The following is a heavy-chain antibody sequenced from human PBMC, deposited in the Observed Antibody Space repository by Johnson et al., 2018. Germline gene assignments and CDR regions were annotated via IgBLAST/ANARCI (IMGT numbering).Heavy chain of an antibody. CDR2: LYHSGST. Sequence: QVQLQESGPGLVKPSGTLSLTCAVSGGSISSSNWWSWVRQPPGKGLEWIGELYHSGSTNYNPSLTSRVTISVDKSKNQFSLKLSPRTAADTAVYYCASLKEWELISACDIWGQGTMVTVSS. V-gene: IGHV4-4*02. CDR1: GGSISSSNW. D-gene: IGHD1-26*01. CDR3: ASLKEWELISACDI. J-gene: IGHJ3*02.